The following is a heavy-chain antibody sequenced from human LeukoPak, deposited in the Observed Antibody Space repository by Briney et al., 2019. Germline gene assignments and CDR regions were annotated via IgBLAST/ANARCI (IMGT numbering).Heavy chain of an antibody. CDR1: GYTFTSYY. V-gene: IGHV1-46*01. Sequence: ASVKVSCKASGYTFTSYYMHWVRQAPGQGLGWMGIINPSGGSTSYAQKFQGRVTMTRDTSTSTVYMELSSLRSEDTAVYYCARAPYYGDSYAYYFDYWGQGTLVTVSS. D-gene: IGHD4-17*01. J-gene: IGHJ4*02. CDR2: INPSGGST. CDR3: ARAPYYGDSYAYYFDY.